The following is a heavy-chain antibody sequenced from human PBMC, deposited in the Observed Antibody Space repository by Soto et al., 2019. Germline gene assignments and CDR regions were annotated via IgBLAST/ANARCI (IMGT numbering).Heavy chain of an antibody. CDR1: GFTFDDYA. D-gene: IGHD1-1*01. J-gene: IGHJ3*02. V-gene: IGHV3-9*01. CDR2: ISWNSGSI. Sequence: GGSLRLSCAASGFTFDDYAMHWVRQAPGKGLEWVSGISWNSGSIGYADSVKGRFTISRDNAKNSLYLQMNSLRAEDTALYYCAKVHLQLERRADDAFDIWGQGTMVTVSS. CDR3: AKVHLQLERRADDAFDI.